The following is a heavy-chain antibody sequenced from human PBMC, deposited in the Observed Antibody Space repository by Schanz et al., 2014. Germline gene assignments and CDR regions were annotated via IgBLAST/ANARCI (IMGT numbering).Heavy chain of an antibody. CDR3: ARELPGVVAFDF. Sequence: EVQLVESGGGVVRPGGSLRLSCAASGFTFENYALTWVRQVPGKGLEWVSRINWSDGGSTGYADSVRGRITMSRDNSKNTMYLQINNLRADDTAVYYCARELPGVVAFDFWGQGTMVTVSS. D-gene: IGHD7-27*01. CDR2: INWSDGGST. J-gene: IGHJ3*01. CDR1: GFTFENYA. V-gene: IGHV3-20*04.